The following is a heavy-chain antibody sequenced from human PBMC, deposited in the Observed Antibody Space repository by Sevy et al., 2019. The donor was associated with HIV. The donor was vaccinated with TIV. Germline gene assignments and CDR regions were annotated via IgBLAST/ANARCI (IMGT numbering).Heavy chain of an antibody. V-gene: IGHV1-2*02. Sequence: ASVKVSCKASGYTFTGYYMHWVRQAPGQGLEWMGWINPNSGGTNYAQKFQGRVTMTRDTSISTAYMELSRLRSDDTAVYYCARELKRGVIVVVIYCMDVWGQGTTVTVSS. J-gene: IGHJ6*02. CDR2: INPNSGGT. CDR3: ARELKRGVIVVVIYCMDV. CDR1: GYTFTGYY. D-gene: IGHD3-22*01.